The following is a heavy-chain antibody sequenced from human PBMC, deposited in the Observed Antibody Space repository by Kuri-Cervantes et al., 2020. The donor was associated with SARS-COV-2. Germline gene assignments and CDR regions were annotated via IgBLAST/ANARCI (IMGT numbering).Heavy chain of an antibody. CDR3: ARGDKVVAAWYMDV. D-gene: IGHD2-15*01. V-gene: IGHV3-48*02. CDR1: GFTFSSYS. CDR2: ISSSSSTI. J-gene: IGHJ6*03. Sequence: GGSLRFSCAASGFTFSSYSMNWVRQAPGKGLEWVSYISSSSSTIYYADSVKGRFTISRDNAKNSLYLQMNSLRDEDTAVYYCARGDKVVAAWYMDVWGKGTTVTVSS.